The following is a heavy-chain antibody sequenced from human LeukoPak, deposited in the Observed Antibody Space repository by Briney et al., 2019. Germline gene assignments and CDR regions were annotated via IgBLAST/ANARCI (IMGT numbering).Heavy chain of an antibody. V-gene: IGHV3-23*01. J-gene: IGHJ4*02. Sequence: GGSLRLSCAASGFTFTNYGMTWVRQAPGKGLEWVSTISGTPISTFYADSVKGRFTISRHNSKNTLYLQMNSLRAEDTAVYYCARTATAMVMGQGFDYWGQGTLVTVS. CDR2: ISGTPIST. D-gene: IGHD5-18*01. CDR1: GFTFTNYG. CDR3: ARTATAMVMGQGFDY.